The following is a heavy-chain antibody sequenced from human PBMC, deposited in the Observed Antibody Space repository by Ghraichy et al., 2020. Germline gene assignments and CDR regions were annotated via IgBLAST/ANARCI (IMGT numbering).Heavy chain of an antibody. J-gene: IGHJ5*02. CDR3: ARGLIVGATLSPNWFDP. CDR1: GGSFSGYY. V-gene: IGHV4-34*01. Sequence: SETLSLTCAVYGGSFSGYYWSWIRQPPGKGLEWIGEINHSGSTNYNPSLKSRVTISVDTSKNQFSLKLSSVTAADTAVYYCARGLIVGATLSPNWFDPWGQGTMVTVCS. D-gene: IGHD1-26*01. CDR2: INHSGST.